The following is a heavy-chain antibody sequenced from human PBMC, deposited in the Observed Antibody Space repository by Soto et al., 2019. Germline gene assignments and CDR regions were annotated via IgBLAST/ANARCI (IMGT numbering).Heavy chain of an antibody. V-gene: IGHV1-18*01. CDR2: INPYNGNT. J-gene: IGHJ4*02. Sequence: QVQLVQSGAEVKKPGASVKVSCKASGYTFTSYGINWVRQAPGQGLEWMGWINPYNGNTNYAQMLQGRVTMTKDTSTNTAYMELRSLRSVARAVFYCERYWFGIDYWGQGTLVTVSS. D-gene: IGHD3-16*01. CDR3: ERYWFGIDY. CDR1: GYTFTSYG.